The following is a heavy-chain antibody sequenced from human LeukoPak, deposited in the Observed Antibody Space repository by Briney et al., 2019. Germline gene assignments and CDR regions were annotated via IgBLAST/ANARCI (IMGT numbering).Heavy chain of an antibody. J-gene: IGHJ4*02. CDR1: GFTFPTYA. D-gene: IGHD6-6*01. CDR2: IDNSGRNT. CDR3: ARLGSSSSSDC. V-gene: IGHV3-23*05. Sequence: GGSLRLSCAASGFTFPTYAMIWVRQAPGKGLDWVSAIDNSGRNTFYTDSVKGRFTISRDNSKHTLYLRLNSLRAEDTAVYYCARLGSSSSSDCWGQGTLVTVSS.